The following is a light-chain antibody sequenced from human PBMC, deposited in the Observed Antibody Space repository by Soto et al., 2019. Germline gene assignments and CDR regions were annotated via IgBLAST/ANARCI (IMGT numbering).Light chain of an antibody. Sequence: IQLTQSPHSLPASVGDRLSITCRASQVITNDLGWYQQKPGKAPKRLIYAASTLQSGVPSRFSGGGSGTEFTLTISSLQPDDFATYYCQQYSSYWPFGQGTK. CDR1: QVITND. J-gene: IGKJ1*01. CDR3: QQYSSYWP. V-gene: IGKV1-17*01. CDR2: AAS.